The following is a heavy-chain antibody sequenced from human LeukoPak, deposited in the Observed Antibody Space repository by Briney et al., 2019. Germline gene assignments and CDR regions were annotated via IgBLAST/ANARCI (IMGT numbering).Heavy chain of an antibody. D-gene: IGHD2-2*01. CDR2: IYYSGST. CDR1: GGSISSSSYY. CDR3: ARRGYCSSTSCYEYWFDP. J-gene: IGHJ5*02. Sequence: SETLSITCTVSGGSISSSSYYWGWIRQPPGKGLEWIGIIYYSGSTYYNPSLKSRLTISVDTSKNQFSLKLSSVTATDTAVYYCARRGYCSSTSCYEYWFDPWGQGTLVTVSS. V-gene: IGHV4-39*01.